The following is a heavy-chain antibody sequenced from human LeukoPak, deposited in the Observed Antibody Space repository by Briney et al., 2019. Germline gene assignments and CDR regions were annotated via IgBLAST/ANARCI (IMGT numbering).Heavy chain of an antibody. CDR2: ISYDGINT. CDR1: GFTFSNYG. D-gene: IGHD6-19*01. V-gene: IGHV3-30*18. Sequence: GRSLRLSCAASGFTFSNYGMHWVRQAPGKGLEWVAFISYDGINTYSADSVKGRFTISRDNSKNTLYLQMNSLSAEDTAVFYCAKDRSTGWYAGFDSWGQGTLLTASS. J-gene: IGHJ4*02. CDR3: AKDRSTGWYAGFDS.